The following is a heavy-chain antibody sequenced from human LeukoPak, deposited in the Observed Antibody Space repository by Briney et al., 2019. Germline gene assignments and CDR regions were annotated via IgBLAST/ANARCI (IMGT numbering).Heavy chain of an antibody. D-gene: IGHD5-18*01. CDR3: AKGGYSYGSNLYYFDC. Sequence: GGSLRLSCAASGFTFSSYAMRWVRQAPGKGLEWVSSISGSGGSTYYADSVKDRFTISRDNSKNTFYLQMNSLRAEDTAVYFCAKGGYSYGSNLYYFDCWGQGTLVTVSS. V-gene: IGHV3-23*01. CDR2: ISGSGGST. J-gene: IGHJ4*02. CDR1: GFTFSSYA.